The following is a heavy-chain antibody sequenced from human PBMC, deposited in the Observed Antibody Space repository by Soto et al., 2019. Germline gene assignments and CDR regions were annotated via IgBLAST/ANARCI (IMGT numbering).Heavy chain of an antibody. CDR3: ARDLGGLLWD. J-gene: IGHJ4*02. CDR1: GFTFSSYA. D-gene: IGHD3-10*01. CDR2: ISSNGGST. Sequence: GGSLRLSCAASGFTFSSYAMHWVRQAPGKGLEYVSAISSNGGSTYYADSVKGRFTISRDNSKNTLYLQMGSLRAEDMAVYYCARDLGGLLWDWGQGTLVTVSS. V-gene: IGHV3-64*02.